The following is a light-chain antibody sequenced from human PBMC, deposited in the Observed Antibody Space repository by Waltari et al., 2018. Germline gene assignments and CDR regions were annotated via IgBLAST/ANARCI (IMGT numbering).Light chain of an antibody. CDR3: SSYTSSSTLV. J-gene: IGLJ2*01. Sequence: QSALTQPASVSGSPGQSITISCTGTSRDVGVYHYVSWYQQHPCKAPKLMIYDVSNRPSGVSNRFSGSKSGNTASLTISGLLAEDEADYYCSSYTSSSTLVFGGGTKLTVL. CDR2: DVS. V-gene: IGLV2-14*01. CDR1: SRDVGVYHY.